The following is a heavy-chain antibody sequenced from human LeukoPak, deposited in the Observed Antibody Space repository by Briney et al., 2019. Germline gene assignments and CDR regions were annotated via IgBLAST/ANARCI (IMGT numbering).Heavy chain of an antibody. CDR2: IYTSGST. D-gene: IGHD6-19*01. V-gene: IGHV4-4*07. CDR1: GGSISSYY. J-gene: IGHJ6*03. Sequence: SETLSLTCTVSGGSISSYYWSWIRQPAGKGLEWIGRIYTSGSTNYNPSLKSRVTMSVDTSKNQFSLKLSSVTAADTAVYYCARGNPVAGRLYYYYYYMDVWGKGTTVTISS. CDR3: ARGNPVAGRLYYYYYYMDV.